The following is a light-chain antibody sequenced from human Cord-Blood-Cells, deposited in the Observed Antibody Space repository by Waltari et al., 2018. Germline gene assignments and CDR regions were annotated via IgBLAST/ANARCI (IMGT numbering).Light chain of an antibody. CDR1: QSVLYSSNNKNY. Sequence: DIVMTQSQDSLAVSLGERATINCKSSQSVLYSSNNKNYLAWYQQKPGQPPKLLIYWASTRESGVPYRFSGSGSGTDFTLTISSLQAEDVAVYYCQQYYSTPPTFGQGTKVEIK. CDR3: QQYYSTPPT. V-gene: IGKV4-1*01. CDR2: WAS. J-gene: IGKJ1*01.